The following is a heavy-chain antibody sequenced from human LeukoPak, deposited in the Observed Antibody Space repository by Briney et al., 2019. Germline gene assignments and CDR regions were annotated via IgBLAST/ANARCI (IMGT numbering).Heavy chain of an antibody. CDR2: IYYSGST. Sequence: PSETLSLTCSVSGGSMRSYYWSWVRQPPGKGLQWIGNIYYSGSTNYNPSLKSRIIISVDTSRNQFSLKLNSVTAADTAVYYCVRYYSGKYWLDWGPGTLATVSS. CDR1: GGSMRSYY. V-gene: IGHV4-59*08. D-gene: IGHD4-23*01. CDR3: VRYYSGKYWLD. J-gene: IGHJ4*02.